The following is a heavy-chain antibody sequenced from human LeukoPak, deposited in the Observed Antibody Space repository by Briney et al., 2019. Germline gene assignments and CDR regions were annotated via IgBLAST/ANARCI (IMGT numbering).Heavy chain of an antibody. CDR2: ISSGGSTK. J-gene: IGHJ6*02. V-gene: IGHV3-48*04. Sequence: PGGSLRLSCAASGFTFSSYSMNWVRQAPWKGLEWVSYISSGGSTKYYADSVKGRFTISRDNAKNSLYLQMNSLRAEDTAVYYCAGVHYYYGMDVWGQGTTVTVSS. CDR1: GFTFSSYS. CDR3: AGVHYYYGMDV.